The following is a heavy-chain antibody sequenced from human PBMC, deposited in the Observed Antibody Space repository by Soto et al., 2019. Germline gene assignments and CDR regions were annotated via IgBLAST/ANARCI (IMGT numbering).Heavy chain of an antibody. CDR3: ARIYCGGDCYSSAGYYGMDV. Sequence: QVQLQESGPGLVKPSETLSLTCTVSGGSISSYYWSWIRQPPGKGLEWIGYIYYSGSTNYNPALKSRVTISVDTSKNQSSLKLSPGTAADTAVYYCARIYCGGDCYSSAGYYGMDVWGQGTTVTVSS. D-gene: IGHD2-21*02. J-gene: IGHJ6*02. CDR2: IYYSGST. V-gene: IGHV4-59*01. CDR1: GGSISSYY.